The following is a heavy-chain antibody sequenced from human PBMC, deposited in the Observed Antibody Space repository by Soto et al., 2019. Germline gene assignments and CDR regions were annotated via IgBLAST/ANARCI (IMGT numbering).Heavy chain of an antibody. D-gene: IGHD1-26*01. CDR3: ASPVHGKAFHI. Sequence: QVQLVQSGAEVKKPGASVKVSCKASGYTFTSYYMHWVRQAPGQGLEWMGIINPSGGSTSYAQKFQGRVTMTRDTPTTTVYMELSRLRSEDTAVYCFASPVHGKAFHIWGQGTMVTVSS. CDR2: INPSGGST. V-gene: IGHV1-46*01. CDR1: GYTFTSYY. J-gene: IGHJ3*02.